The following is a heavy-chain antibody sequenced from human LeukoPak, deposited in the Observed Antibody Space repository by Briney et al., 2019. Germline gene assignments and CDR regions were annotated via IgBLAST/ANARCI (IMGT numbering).Heavy chain of an antibody. D-gene: IGHD5-12*01. CDR3: ARARSSRDGYII. CDR2: ISSSSSYI. CDR1: GFTFSSYS. J-gene: IGHJ4*02. Sequence: PGGSLRLSCAASGFTFSSYSMNWVRQAPGKGLEWVSSISSSSSYIYYADSVKGRFTIPRDNAKNSLYLQMNSLRAEDTAVYYCARARSSRDGYIIWGQGTLVTVSS. V-gene: IGHV3-21*01.